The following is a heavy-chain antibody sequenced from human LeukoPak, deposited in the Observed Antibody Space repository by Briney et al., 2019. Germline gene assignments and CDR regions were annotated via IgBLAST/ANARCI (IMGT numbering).Heavy chain of an antibody. Sequence: GASVKVSCKASGYTFTSYGISWVRQAPGQGLEWMGWISAYNGNTNYAQKLQGRVTMTTDTSTSTAYMELRSLRSDDTAVYYCARSGAGDYDFWSGYLGYYYYYMDVWGKGTTVTVSS. CDR2: ISAYNGNT. CDR3: ARSGAGDYDFWSGYLGYYYYYMDV. D-gene: IGHD3-3*01. J-gene: IGHJ6*03. V-gene: IGHV1-18*01. CDR1: GYTFTSYG.